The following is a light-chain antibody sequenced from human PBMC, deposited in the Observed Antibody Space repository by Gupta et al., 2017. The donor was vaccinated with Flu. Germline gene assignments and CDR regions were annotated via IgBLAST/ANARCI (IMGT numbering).Light chain of an antibody. Sequence: EIGLPQFQCTRLLPPGERATLSSRARRSLSSTYLAWYQQKPGQAPSLLIYGASSRATGIPDRCSGSGSGTDFTLTIGGLESEDFEVYYCRQYGSSYTFGGGTKVEIK. CDR1: RSLSSTY. J-gene: IGKJ4*01. CDR3: RQYGSSYT. CDR2: GAS. V-gene: IGKV3-20*01.